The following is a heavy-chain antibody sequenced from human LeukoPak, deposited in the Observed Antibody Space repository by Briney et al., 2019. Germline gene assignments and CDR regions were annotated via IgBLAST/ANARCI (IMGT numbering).Heavy chain of an antibody. J-gene: IGHJ4*02. V-gene: IGHV3-49*04. CDR3: TRARASYYFDY. CDR1: GFTFGDYA. CDR2: IRSKAYGGTT. Sequence: QPGRALRLSCTASGFTFGDYAMSWVRQAPGKGLEWVGFIRSKAYGGTTEYAASVKGRFTISRDDSRSIAYLQMSSLKTEDTAVYYCTRARASYYFDYWGQGTLVTVSS. D-gene: IGHD3-10*01.